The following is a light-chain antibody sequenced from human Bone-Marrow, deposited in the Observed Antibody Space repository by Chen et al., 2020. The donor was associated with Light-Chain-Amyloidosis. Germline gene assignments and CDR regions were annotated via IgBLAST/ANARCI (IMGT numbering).Light chain of an antibody. J-gene: IGLJ2*01. CDR2: RDT. V-gene: IGLV3-25*03. Sequence: SYELTQPPSVSESPGPTARITCPGDALPTKYAYWYQQKPGQDPVLVIHRDTERPSGISERFSGSSSGTTATLTISGVQAEDEADYHCQSADSSGTYEVIFGGGTKLTVL. CDR3: QSADSSGTYEVI. CDR1: ALPTKY.